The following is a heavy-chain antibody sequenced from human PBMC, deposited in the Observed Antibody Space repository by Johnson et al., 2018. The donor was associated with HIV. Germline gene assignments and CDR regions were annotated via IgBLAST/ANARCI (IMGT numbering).Heavy chain of an antibody. CDR1: GFTFSSFG. Sequence: QVQLVESGGGVVQPGRSLRLSCAASGFTFSSFGMHWVRQAPGKGLEWVAVIWYDGSNRYYADSVKSRFTISRDNSRNTMYPEMNSRRVEDKAVYYCAKDQGSSSWTNDAFAMWGQGTMVTVSS. CDR2: IWYDGSNR. D-gene: IGHD6-13*01. CDR3: AKDQGSSSWTNDAFAM. V-gene: IGHV3-33*06. J-gene: IGHJ3*02.